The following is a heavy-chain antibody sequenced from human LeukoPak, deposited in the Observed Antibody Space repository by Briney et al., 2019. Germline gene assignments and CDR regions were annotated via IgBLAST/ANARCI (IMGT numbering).Heavy chain of an antibody. V-gene: IGHV4-31*03. CDR2: IYYSGST. CDR1: GGSISSGGYC. D-gene: IGHD3-22*01. Sequence: SQTLSLTCTVSGGSISSGGYCWSWIRQHPGKGLEWIGYIYYSGSTYYNPSLKSRVTISVDTSKNQFSLKLSSVTAADTAVYYCAREVSSGYSDYWGQGTLVTVSS. CDR3: AREVSSGYSDY. J-gene: IGHJ4*02.